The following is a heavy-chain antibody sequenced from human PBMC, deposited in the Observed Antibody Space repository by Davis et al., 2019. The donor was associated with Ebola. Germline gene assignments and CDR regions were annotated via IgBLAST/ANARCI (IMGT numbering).Heavy chain of an antibody. J-gene: IGHJ5*02. V-gene: IGHV3-53*05. CDR1: GFTVSSNY. Sequence: GESLKISCAASGFTVSSNYMSWVRQAPGKGLEWVSVIYSGGSTYYADSVKGRFTISRDNSKNTLYLQMNSLRAEDTAVYYCAKPRWSTMIIASWFDPWGQGTLVTVSS. D-gene: IGHD3-22*01. CDR3: AKPRWSTMIIASWFDP. CDR2: IYSGGST.